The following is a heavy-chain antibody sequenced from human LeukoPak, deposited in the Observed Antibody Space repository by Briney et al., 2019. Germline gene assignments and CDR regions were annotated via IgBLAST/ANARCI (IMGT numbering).Heavy chain of an antibody. V-gene: IGHV2-5*02. CDR1: GFSLSTSGMG. D-gene: IGHD3-9*01. CDR2: IYWDDDK. CDR3: ARVYYDILTGYPTREYNWFDP. J-gene: IGHJ5*02. Sequence: ESGPTLVNPTQTLTLTCTFSGFSLSTSGMGVGWIRQPPGKALEWLALIYWDDDKLYSPSLKSRLTITKDTSKNQVVLTMTNMDPVDTATYYCARVYYDILTGYPTREYNWFDPWGQGTLVTVSS.